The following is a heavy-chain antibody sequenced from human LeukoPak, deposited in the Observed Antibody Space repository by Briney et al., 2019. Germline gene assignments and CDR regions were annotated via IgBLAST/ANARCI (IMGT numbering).Heavy chain of an antibody. D-gene: IGHD2-2*01. CDR2: IFYSGST. J-gene: IGHJ3*02. CDR1: GDSIRSYY. Sequence: PSETLSLTCTVSGDSIRSYYWTWIRQPPGKALEWIGYIFYSGSTNYNPALKSRVTILVGTSKNQFSLKLTSVTAADTAVYYCARARYANAWYAFDIWGQGTMVTVSS. V-gene: IGHV4-59*01. CDR3: ARARYANAWYAFDI.